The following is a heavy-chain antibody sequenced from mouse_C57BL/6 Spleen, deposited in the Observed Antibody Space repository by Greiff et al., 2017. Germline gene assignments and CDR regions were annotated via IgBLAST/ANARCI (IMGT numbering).Heavy chain of an antibody. Sequence: QVQLQQPGAELVKPGASVKLSCKASGYTFTSYWMQWVKQRPGQGLEWIGEIDPSDSYTNYNQKFKGKATLTVDTSSSTAYMQLSSLTSEDAAVYYCARSHYSNCVNYWGQGTTLTVSS. CDR3: ARSHYSNCVNY. CDR1: GYTFTSYW. D-gene: IGHD2-5*01. CDR2: IDPSDSYT. V-gene: IGHV1-50*01. J-gene: IGHJ2*01.